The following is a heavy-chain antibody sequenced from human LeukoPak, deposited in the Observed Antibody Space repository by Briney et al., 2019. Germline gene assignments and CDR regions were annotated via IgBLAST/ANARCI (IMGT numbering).Heavy chain of an antibody. CDR2: INPNSGDT. J-gene: IGHJ6*03. Sequence: GASVKVSCTASGYTFTGYYMHWVRQAPGQGLEWMGWINPNSGDTNYAQKFQGRVTMTRDTSISTAYMELSRLRSDDTAVYYCARVGPSGYYYYYMDVWGKGTTVTVSS. CDR1: GYTFTGYY. CDR3: ARVGPSGYYYYYMDV. D-gene: IGHD3-10*01. V-gene: IGHV1-2*02.